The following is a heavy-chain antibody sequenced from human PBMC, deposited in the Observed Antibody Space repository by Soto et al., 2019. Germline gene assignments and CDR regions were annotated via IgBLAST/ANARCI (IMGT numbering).Heavy chain of an antibody. CDR1: GGTFSSYA. D-gene: IGHD1-26*01. CDR2: IIPIFGTA. Sequence: QVQLVQSGAEVKKPGSSVKVSCKASGGTFSSYAISWVRQSPGQGLEWMGGIIPIFGTANYAQKFQGRVTITADESTSTAYMELSRLRSEDTAVYYCARGRWELLNYYYYYGMDVWGQGTTVTVSS. J-gene: IGHJ6*02. CDR3: ARGRWELLNYYYYYGMDV. V-gene: IGHV1-69*01.